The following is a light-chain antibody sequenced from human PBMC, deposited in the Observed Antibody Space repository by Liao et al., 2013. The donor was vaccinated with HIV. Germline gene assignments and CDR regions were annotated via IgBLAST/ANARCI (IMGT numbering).Light chain of an antibody. J-gene: IGLJ3*02. CDR1: ELGNKN. CDR2: YDR. Sequence: SYELTQPPSVSVSPGQTARITCSGDELGNKNICWYQQRPGQAPVLVIHYDRDRPSGIPERFSGSTSGNTATLTISRVDAGDEADYYCQVWDSDNDQLVFGGGTRLTVL. CDR3: QVWDSDNDQLV. V-gene: IGLV3-21*02.